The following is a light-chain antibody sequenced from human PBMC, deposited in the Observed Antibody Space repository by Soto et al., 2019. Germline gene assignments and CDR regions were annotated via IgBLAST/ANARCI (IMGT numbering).Light chain of an antibody. J-gene: IGKJ2*01. CDR1: QSISTY. CDR3: QQYNSYPYT. CDR2: GAY. Sequence: DIQMTQSPSSLSASVGDGVTITCRASQSISTYLNWYRQKPGKAPELLIYGAYTLHSGLPSRFSGSGSGTEFTLTISSLQPDDFATYYCQQYNSYPYTFGQGTKVDIK. V-gene: IGKV1-16*01.